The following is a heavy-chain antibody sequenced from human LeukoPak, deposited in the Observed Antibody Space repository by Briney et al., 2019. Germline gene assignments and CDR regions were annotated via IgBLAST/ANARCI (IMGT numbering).Heavy chain of an antibody. CDR2: ISGSGGST. Sequence: PGGSLGLSCAASGFTFSTYAMSWVRQAPGKGLEWVSAISGSGGSTYYADPVKGRFTISRDNSKNTLYLQMNSLRAEDTAVYYCATGPGSYTDWGQGTLVTVSS. V-gene: IGHV3-23*01. CDR1: GFTFSTYA. CDR3: ATGPGSYTD. J-gene: IGHJ4*02. D-gene: IGHD1-26*01.